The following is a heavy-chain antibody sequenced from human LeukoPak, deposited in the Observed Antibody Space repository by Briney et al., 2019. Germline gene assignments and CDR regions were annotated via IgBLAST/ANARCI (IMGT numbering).Heavy chain of an antibody. CDR1: GGSISSYY. CDR3: ARGPRENSSGWYAGGYYYGMDV. CDR2: IYTSGST. V-gene: IGHV4-4*07. J-gene: IGHJ6*02. Sequence: SETLSLTCTVSGGSISSYYWSWIRQPAGKGLEWVGRIYTSGSTNYNPSLKSRVTMSVDTSKNQFSLKLSSVTAADTAVYYCARGPRENSSGWYAGGYYYGMDVWGQGTTVTVSS. D-gene: IGHD6-19*01.